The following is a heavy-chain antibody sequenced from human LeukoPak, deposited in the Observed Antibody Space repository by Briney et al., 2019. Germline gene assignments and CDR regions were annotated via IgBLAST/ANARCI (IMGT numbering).Heavy chain of an antibody. J-gene: IGHJ6*02. D-gene: IGHD6-19*01. V-gene: IGHV3-74*01. CDR1: GFTFSSYW. CDR3: VRGSSGWSGMDV. CDR2: LSGGGDYT. Sequence: GGSLRLSCAVSGFTFSSYWMYWVRPAPGKGLVGVSRLSGGGDYTNYEDSVKGRFTISRDNAKNTLYLQMNSLRAEDTAVYYCVRGSSGWSGMDVWGQGTTVTVSS.